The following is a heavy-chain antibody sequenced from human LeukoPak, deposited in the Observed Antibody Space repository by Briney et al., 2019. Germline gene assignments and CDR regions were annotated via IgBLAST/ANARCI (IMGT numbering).Heavy chain of an antibody. J-gene: IGHJ4*02. CDR3: ARDLNDFWSGYHY. CDR2: INPNRGGT. Sequence: ASVKVSCKASGYTFTGYYMHWLRQAPGHGLEWMGWINPNRGGTNYAQKFQGRVTMTRATSISTAYMELSRLRSDDTAVYYCARDLNDFWSGYHYWGQGTLVTVSS. CDR1: GYTFTGYY. D-gene: IGHD3-3*01. V-gene: IGHV1-2*02.